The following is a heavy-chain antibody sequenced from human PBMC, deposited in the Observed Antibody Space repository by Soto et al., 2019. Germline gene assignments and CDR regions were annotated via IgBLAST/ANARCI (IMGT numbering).Heavy chain of an antibody. CDR3: AITSGVTIFGVVTDSTEFDY. D-gene: IGHD3-3*01. V-gene: IGHV5-51*01. J-gene: IGHJ4*02. CDR1: GYSFTSYW. Sequence: GESLKISCKGSGYSFTSYWIGWVRQMPGKGLEWMGIIYPGDSDTRYSPSFQGQVTISADKSISTAYLQWSSLKASDTAMYYCAITSGVTIFGVVTDSTEFDYWGQGTLVTVSS. CDR2: IYPGDSDT.